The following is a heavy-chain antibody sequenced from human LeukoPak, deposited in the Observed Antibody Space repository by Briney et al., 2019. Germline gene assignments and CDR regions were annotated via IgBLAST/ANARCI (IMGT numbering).Heavy chain of an antibody. J-gene: IGHJ4*02. CDR2: ISYDGSNK. CDR3: ARASYILDTAMVEWRLDY. D-gene: IGHD5-18*01. CDR1: GFTFSSYA. Sequence: GGSLRLSCAASGFTFSSYAMHWVRQAPGKGLERVAVISYDGSNKYYADSVKGRFTISRDNSKNTLYLQMNSLRAEDTAVYYCARASYILDTAMVEWRLDYWGQGTLVTVSS. V-gene: IGHV3-30-3*01.